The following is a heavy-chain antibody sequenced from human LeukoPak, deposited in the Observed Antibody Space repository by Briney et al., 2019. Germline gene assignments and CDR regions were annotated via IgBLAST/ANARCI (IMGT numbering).Heavy chain of an antibody. CDR3: ARDGTSVRLGELLL. Sequence: PGRSLRLSCAASGFTFSSYGMHWVRQAPGKGLEWVAVISYDGSNKYYADSVKGRFTISRDNSKNTLYLQMNSLRAEDTAVYYCARDGTSVRLGELLLWGQGTLVTVSS. D-gene: IGHD3-16*01. J-gene: IGHJ4*02. V-gene: IGHV3-30*03. CDR2: ISYDGSNK. CDR1: GFTFSSYG.